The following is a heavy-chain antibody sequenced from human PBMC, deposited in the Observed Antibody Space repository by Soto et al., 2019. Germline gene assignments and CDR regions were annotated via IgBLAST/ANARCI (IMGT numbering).Heavy chain of an antibody. J-gene: IGHJ4*02. D-gene: IGHD5-12*01. Sequence: PAPVNPEQPVTMACTFWRSSLNTTGVGVGWIRQPPGKAPEWLALSSWNDDKRYSLPLKNRVTITKDTSKNQVVLTMTNMDPVDISPSYGAHRGGWLYFDSLGKRTLVTVSS. CDR3: AHRGGWLYFDS. CDR2: SSWNDDK. CDR1: RSSLNTTGVG. V-gene: IGHV2-5*01.